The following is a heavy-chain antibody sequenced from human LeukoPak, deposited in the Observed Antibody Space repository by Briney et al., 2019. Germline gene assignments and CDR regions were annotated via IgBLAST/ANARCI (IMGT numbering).Heavy chain of an antibody. V-gene: IGHV3-30*02. CDR1: GFTFSSYG. Sequence: VGSLRLSCAASGFTFSSYGMHWVRQAPGKGLEWVAVIWYDGSNKYFADSVKGRFTISRDNSKNTLYLQMHSLRAEDTAVYYCAKDNVAAAGRYFDYWGQGTLVTVSS. CDR3: AKDNVAAAGRYFDY. CDR2: IWYDGSNK. J-gene: IGHJ4*02. D-gene: IGHD6-13*01.